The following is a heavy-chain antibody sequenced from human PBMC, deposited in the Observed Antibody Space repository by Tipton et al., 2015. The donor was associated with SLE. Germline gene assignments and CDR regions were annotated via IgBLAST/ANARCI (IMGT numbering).Heavy chain of an antibody. D-gene: IGHD5-12*01. CDR1: GFNFLTSS. V-gene: IGHV3-23*01. Sequence: SLRLSCAASGFNFLTSSMSWVRRAPGKGLEWVSALRGGMITTDYADSAQGQFTISRDNSKRMVYLQMDGLRVDDTAVYYYARRGGYRAYEDYFDSWGQGTLVTVSS. J-gene: IGHJ4*02. CDR2: LRGGMITT. CDR3: ARRGGYRAYEDYFDS.